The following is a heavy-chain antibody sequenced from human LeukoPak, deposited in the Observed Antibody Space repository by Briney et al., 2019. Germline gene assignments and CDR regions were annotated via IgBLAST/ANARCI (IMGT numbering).Heavy chain of an antibody. J-gene: IGHJ4*02. CDR2: IKQDGSEI. Sequence: GGSLRLSCAASGFTFSTYWMTWVRQAPGKGLEWVANIKQDGSEIFYVDSVKGRFTISRDNARNSLYLQMNSLRAEDTAVYYCARTPDGVDYWGQGTLVTVSS. CDR1: GFTFSTYW. V-gene: IGHV3-7*01. D-gene: IGHD3-10*01. CDR3: ARTPDGVDY.